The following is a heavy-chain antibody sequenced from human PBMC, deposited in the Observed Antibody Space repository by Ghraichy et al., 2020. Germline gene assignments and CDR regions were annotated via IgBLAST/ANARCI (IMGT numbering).Heavy chain of an antibody. CDR2: ISGTGNKT. Sequence: GGSLRLSCLVSGFTFRHFAMTWVRQAPGKGLEWVSAISGTGNKTSYADSVKGRFTIFRDNSGNKLSLQMSSLRAEDTAMYYCAKNVRSGTYSPLDSCGQGTLLTVSS. CDR3: AKNVRSGTYSPLDS. V-gene: IGHV3-23*01. CDR1: GFTFRHFA. D-gene: IGHD3-10*01. J-gene: IGHJ4*02.